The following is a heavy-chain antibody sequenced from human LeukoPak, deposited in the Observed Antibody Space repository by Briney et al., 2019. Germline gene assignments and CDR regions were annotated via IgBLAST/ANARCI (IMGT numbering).Heavy chain of an antibody. CDR3: AKGGDRGNYYFDS. CDR2: ISSSGSTI. V-gene: IGHV3-11*04. J-gene: IGHJ4*02. Sequence: GGSLRLSCAASGFTFSDYYMSWIRQAPGKGLEWVSYISSSGSTIYYADSVKGRFTISRDNAENSLYLQMNSLRDEDTAVYFCAKGGDRGNYYFDSWGQGTLVSVSS. D-gene: IGHD3-10*01. CDR1: GFTFSDYY.